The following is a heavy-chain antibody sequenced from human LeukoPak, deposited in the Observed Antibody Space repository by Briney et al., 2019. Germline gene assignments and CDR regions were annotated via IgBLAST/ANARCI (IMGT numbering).Heavy chain of an antibody. Sequence: GGSLRLSCAASGFTFSSYSMNWVRQAPGKGLEWGSYISSSSNTIYYAESVKGRFTISRDNAKNSLFLQMNSLRDEDTSVYYCARAVTVVTRGGLVFDYWGQGTLVTVSS. J-gene: IGHJ4*02. V-gene: IGHV3-48*02. CDR3: ARAVTVVTRGGLVFDY. CDR1: GFTFSSYS. CDR2: ISSSSNTI. D-gene: IGHD2-21*02.